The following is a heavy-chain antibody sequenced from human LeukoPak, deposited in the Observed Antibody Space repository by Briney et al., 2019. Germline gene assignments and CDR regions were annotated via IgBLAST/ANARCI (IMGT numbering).Heavy chain of an antibody. Sequence: GASVKVSCTASGYTFTSHGISWVRQAPGQGLEWMGWISTYNGNTNYAQQLQGRVSMTTDTSTSTAYMDLRSLRSDDTAVYYCARGQKYRSGYTVTELGSGYFDYWGQGPLVTVSS. CDR2: ISTYNGNT. V-gene: IGHV1-18*01. D-gene: IGHD5-18*01. CDR3: ARGQKYRSGYTVTELGSGYFDY. CDR1: GYTFTSHG. J-gene: IGHJ4*02.